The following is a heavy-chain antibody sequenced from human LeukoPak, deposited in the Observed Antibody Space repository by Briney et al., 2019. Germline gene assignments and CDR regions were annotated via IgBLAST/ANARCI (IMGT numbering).Heavy chain of an antibody. CDR1: GFAFSKYR. D-gene: IGHD3-3*01. CDR2: ISKDGATR. CDR3: VRASGYLHDFDF. Sequence: GGSLRLSCEASGFAFSKYRMHWVRQAPGKGLVWFSFISKDGATRTYVDSVRDRFTISRDNSKNILFLQMNSLKSEDTAMYYCVRASGYLHDFDFWGQGTLVTVSS. V-gene: IGHV3-74*03. J-gene: IGHJ4*02.